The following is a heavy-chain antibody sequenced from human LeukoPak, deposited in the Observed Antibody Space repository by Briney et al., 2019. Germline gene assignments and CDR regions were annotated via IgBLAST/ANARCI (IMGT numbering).Heavy chain of an antibody. J-gene: IGHJ4*02. CDR2: ISSSGGTI. Sequence: GGSLRLSCAASGFTFSSYEMNWVRQAPGKGLEWVSYISSSGGTIYYADSVKGRFTISRDNAKNSLYLQMNSLRAEDTAVYYCAREGHYYDILTGYYIKREFDYWGQGTLVTVSS. CDR1: GFTFSSYE. CDR3: AREGHYYDILTGYYIKREFDY. V-gene: IGHV3-48*03. D-gene: IGHD3-9*01.